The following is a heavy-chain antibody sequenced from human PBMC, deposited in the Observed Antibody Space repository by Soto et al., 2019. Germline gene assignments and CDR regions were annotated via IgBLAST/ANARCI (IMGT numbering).Heavy chain of an antibody. V-gene: IGHV1-69*13. CDR1: GSTFSSYA. Sequence: SVKVSCKASGSTFSSYAISWVRQAPGQRHEWMGGIIPIFGTANYAQKFQGRVTITADESTSTAYIELSSLRTEDTAVYYCARIRGIYYYGARGTRVTVS. D-gene: IGHD1-26*01. J-gene: IGHJ4*02. CDR3: ARIRGIYYY. CDR2: IIPIFGTA.